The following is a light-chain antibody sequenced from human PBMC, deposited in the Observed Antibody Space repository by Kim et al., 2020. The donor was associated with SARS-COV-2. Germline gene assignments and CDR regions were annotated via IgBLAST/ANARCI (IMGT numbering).Light chain of an antibody. CDR3: SSYTSTSIPYV. J-gene: IGLJ1*01. CDR2: DVS. V-gene: IGLV2-11*01. Sequence: QSVTISCPGTSSDVGGYNYVSWYQQHPGKAPKLMIYDVSKRPSGVPDRFSGSKSGNTASLTISGLQAEDEADYYCSSYTSTSIPYVFGTGTKVTVL. CDR1: SSDVGGYNY.